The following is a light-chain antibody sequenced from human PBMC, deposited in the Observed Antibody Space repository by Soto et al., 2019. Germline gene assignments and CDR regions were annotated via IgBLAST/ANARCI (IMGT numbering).Light chain of an antibody. Sequence: EIVLTQSPATLSLSPGERATLSCRASQSVSSYLAWYQQKPGQAPRLLIYDASNRATGIPARFSGSGSGTDFTLTISSLEPEDFAVYYCQQRRNSGTFGQGTRLEIK. CDR3: QQRRNSGT. V-gene: IGKV3-11*01. J-gene: IGKJ5*01. CDR1: QSVSSY. CDR2: DAS.